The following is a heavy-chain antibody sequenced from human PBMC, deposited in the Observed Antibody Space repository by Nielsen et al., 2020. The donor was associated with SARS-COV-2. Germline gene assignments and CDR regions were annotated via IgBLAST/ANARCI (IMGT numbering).Heavy chain of an antibody. D-gene: IGHD4-17*01. CDR1: GGSISSGGYY. J-gene: IGHJ4*02. CDR3: ATNSGDYVRHFDY. V-gene: IGHV4-31*03. Sequence: SETLSPTCTVPGGSISSGGYYWSWIRQHPGKGLEWIGYIYYSGSTYYNPSLKSRVTISVDTSKNQFSLKLTSMTAADTAVYYCATNSGDYVRHFDYWGQGTLVTVSS. CDR2: IYYSGST.